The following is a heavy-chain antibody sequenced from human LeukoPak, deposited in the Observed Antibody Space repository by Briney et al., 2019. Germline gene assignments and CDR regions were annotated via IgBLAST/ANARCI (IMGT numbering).Heavy chain of an antibody. CDR1: GFTFSSYA. CDR2: ISGSGGGT. V-gene: IGHV3-23*01. Sequence: GGSLRLSCAASGFTFSSYAMSWVRQAPGKGLEWVSAISGSGGGTYYAGSVKGRFTISRDNSKNTLYLQMNSLRAEDTAVYYCAKSGYDFWSGYYGYWGQGTLVTVSS. D-gene: IGHD3-3*01. CDR3: AKSGYDFWSGYYGY. J-gene: IGHJ4*02.